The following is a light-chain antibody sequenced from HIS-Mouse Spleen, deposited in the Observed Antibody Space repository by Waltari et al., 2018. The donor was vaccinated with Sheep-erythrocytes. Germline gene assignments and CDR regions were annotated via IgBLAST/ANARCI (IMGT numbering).Light chain of an antibody. CDR3: QAWDSSTAWNVV. J-gene: IGLJ2*01. V-gene: IGLV3-1*01. CDR2: QDS. CDR1: KLGDKY. Sequence: SYELTQPPSVSVSPGQTASITRSGDKLGDKYACWYHQKPGQSPVLVIYQDSKRPSGIPERFSGSNSGNTATLTISGTQAMDEADYYCQAWDSSTAWNVVFGGGTKLTVL.